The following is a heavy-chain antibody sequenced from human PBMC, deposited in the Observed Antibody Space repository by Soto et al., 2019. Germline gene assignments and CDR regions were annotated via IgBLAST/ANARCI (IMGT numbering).Heavy chain of an antibody. Sequence: SVKFSCKASGFTFTSSAVQWVRQARGQRLEWIGWIVVGSGNTNYAQKFQERVTITRDMSTSTAYMELSSLRSEDTAVYYCAADTPTIAAAGTPYYYGMDVWGQGTTVTSP. V-gene: IGHV1-58*01. D-gene: IGHD6-13*01. CDR1: GFTFTSSA. J-gene: IGHJ6*02. CDR3: AADTPTIAAAGTPYYYGMDV. CDR2: IVVGSGNT.